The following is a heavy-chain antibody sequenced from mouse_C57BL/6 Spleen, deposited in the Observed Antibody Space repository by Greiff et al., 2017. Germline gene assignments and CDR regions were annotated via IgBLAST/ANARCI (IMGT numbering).Heavy chain of an antibody. CDR2: IWSGGST. CDR1: GFSLTSYG. Sequence: VKLMESGPGLVQPSQSLSITCTVSGFSLTSYGVPWVRPSPGKGLEWLGVIWSGGSTDYNAAFISRLSISKDNSKSQVFFKMNSLQADDTAIYYCARGGGSSLYYYAMDYWGQGTSVTVSS. J-gene: IGHJ4*01. D-gene: IGHD1-1*01. V-gene: IGHV2-2*01. CDR3: ARGGGSSLYYYAMDY.